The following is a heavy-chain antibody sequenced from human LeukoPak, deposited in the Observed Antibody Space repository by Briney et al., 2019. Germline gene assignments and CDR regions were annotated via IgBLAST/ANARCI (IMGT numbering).Heavy chain of an antibody. D-gene: IGHD4-17*01. J-gene: IGHJ4*02. V-gene: IGHV3-74*01. CDR3: ARDGYYGDYVDY. CDR1: GFTFSSYW. Sequence: PGGSLRLSCAASGFTFSSYWMQWVRQAPGKGLVWVSRLSPDGSSTTSADSVKGRFTISRDNAKNTLYLQIGSLRAEDTAVYYCARDGYYGDYVDYWGQGTLVTVSS. CDR2: LSPDGSST.